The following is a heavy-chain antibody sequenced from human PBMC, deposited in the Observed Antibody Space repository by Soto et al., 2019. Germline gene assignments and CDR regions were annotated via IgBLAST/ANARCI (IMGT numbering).Heavy chain of an antibody. CDR3: GKGLGQWPTNSYYYGLDV. J-gene: IGHJ6*02. CDR2: ISYDESNT. D-gene: IGHD6-19*01. V-gene: IGHV3-30*18. CDR1: GFTFSRYG. Sequence: QVQLVESGGGVVQPGRSLRLSCEASGFTFSRYGMHWVRQAPGKGLEWVAVISYDESNTYYVDSVKGRFTISRDNSKNTVSLQMNSLRAEDTAVYFCGKGLGQWPTNSYYYGLDVWGQGTTVTVSS.